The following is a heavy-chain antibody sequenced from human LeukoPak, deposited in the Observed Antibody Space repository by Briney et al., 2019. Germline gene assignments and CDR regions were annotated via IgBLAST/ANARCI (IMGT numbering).Heavy chain of an antibody. J-gene: IGHJ4*02. CDR3: ARGVRGSSSWYALDY. CDR1: GGSISSYY. CDR2: IYYSGST. D-gene: IGHD6-13*01. Sequence: PSETLSLTCTVSGGSISSYYWSWIRQPPGKGLEWIGYIYYSGSTNYNPSLKSRVTIPVDTSKNQFSLKLSSVTAADTAVYYCARGVRGSSSWYALDYWGQGTLVTVSS. V-gene: IGHV4-59*01.